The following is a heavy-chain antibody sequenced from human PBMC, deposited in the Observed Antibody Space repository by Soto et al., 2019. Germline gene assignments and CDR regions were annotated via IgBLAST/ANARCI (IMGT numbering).Heavy chain of an antibody. V-gene: IGHV3-23*01. J-gene: IGHJ4*02. CDR2: ISGSGVST. Sequence: EVPLLESGGGLAQPGGSMRLSCAASGFTFSSYAMSWVRQAPGKGLEWVSAISGSGVSTYYADSVKGRFTISRDNSKNTLYLQMNSLRAEDTAVYYCAKSPGMYYYDSMGYYHYDYWGQGTLVTFSS. D-gene: IGHD3-22*01. CDR1: GFTFSSYA. CDR3: AKSPGMYYYDSMGYYHYDY.